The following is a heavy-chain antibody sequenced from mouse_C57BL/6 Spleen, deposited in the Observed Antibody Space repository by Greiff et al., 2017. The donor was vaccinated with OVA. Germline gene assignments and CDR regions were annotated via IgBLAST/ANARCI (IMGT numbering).Heavy chain of an antibody. Sequence: VQLKQPGAELVKPGASVKLSCKASGYTFTSYWMQWVKQRPGQGLEWIGEIDPSDSYTNYNQKFKGKATLTVDTSSSTAYMQLSSLTSEDSAVYYCARASFDYWGQGTTLTVSS. V-gene: IGHV1-50*01. CDR1: GYTFTSYW. CDR3: ARASFDY. CDR2: IDPSDSYT. J-gene: IGHJ2*01.